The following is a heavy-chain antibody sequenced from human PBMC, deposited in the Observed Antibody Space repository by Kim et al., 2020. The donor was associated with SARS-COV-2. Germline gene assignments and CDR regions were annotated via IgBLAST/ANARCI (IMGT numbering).Heavy chain of an antibody. D-gene: IGHD6-13*01. CDR1: GFTFSSYG. J-gene: IGHJ6*02. Sequence: GGSLRLSCAASGFTFSSYGMHWVRQAPGKGLEWVAVISYDGSNKYYADSVKGRFTISRDNSKNTLYLQMNSLRAEDTAVYYCAKDLFSYLARQQLVRGYYYYGMDVWGQGTTVTVSS. CDR2: ISYDGSNK. V-gene: IGHV3-30*18. CDR3: AKDLFSYLARQQLVRGYYYYGMDV.